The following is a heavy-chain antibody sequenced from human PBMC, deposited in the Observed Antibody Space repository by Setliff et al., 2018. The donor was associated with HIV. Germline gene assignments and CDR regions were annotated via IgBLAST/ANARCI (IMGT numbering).Heavy chain of an antibody. D-gene: IGHD3-10*01. CDR1: GDSINSGTYY. CDR2: LHLSGDT. CDR3: ARDNSYYYGSGSHYWYGMDV. J-gene: IGHJ6*01. Sequence: SETLSLTCTVSGDSINSGTYYWSWIRQPAGKGLEWIGRLHLSGDTNYNPSLKSRVTMSIDTSKNQFSLKLSSVTAADTAVYYCARDNSYYYGSGSHYWYGMDVWGQGTTITVSS. V-gene: IGHV4-61*02.